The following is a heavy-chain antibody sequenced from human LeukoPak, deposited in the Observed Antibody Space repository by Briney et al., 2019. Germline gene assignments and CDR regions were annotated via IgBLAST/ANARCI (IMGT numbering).Heavy chain of an antibody. V-gene: IGHV1-69*06. J-gene: IGHJ6*03. Sequence: SVKVSCKASGGTFSSYAISWVRQAPGQGLEWMGGIIPIFGTANYAQKFQGRVTITADKSTSTAYMELSSLRSEDTAVYYCARAWFGELFHYYYYMDVWGKGTTVTISS. CDR1: GGTFSSYA. CDR2: IIPIFGTA. CDR3: ARAWFGELFHYYYYMDV. D-gene: IGHD3-10*01.